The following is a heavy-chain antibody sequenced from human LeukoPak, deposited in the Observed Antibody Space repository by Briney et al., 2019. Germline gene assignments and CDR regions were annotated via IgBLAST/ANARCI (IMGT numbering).Heavy chain of an antibody. D-gene: IGHD3-10*01. V-gene: IGHV1-8*01. Sequence: ASVKVSCEASGHTFTNYDINWVRQATGQGLEWMGYMKPNSGNTGYAQKFQGGVTMTRNTSISTAYMELSSLRSEDTAVYYCARVQRVKFPLKYYFDYWGQGTLVTVSS. CDR3: ARVQRVKFPLKYYFDY. J-gene: IGHJ4*02. CDR1: GHTFTNYD. CDR2: MKPNSGNT.